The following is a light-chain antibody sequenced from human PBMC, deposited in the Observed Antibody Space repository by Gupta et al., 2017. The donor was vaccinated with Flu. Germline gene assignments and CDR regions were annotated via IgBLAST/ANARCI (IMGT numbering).Light chain of an antibody. V-gene: IGKV3-11*01. CDR3: RQRYDLPLT. Sequence: PDTLSLSPGERATLSCRASQSFNNILASYHQKPGRPPRLLIYYASNRATAILPRFSGGRSCTDFTLTIISLVPHDFAVYYCRQRYDLPLTFGHGTKVDMK. CDR1: QSFNNI. J-gene: IGKJ3*01. CDR2: YAS.